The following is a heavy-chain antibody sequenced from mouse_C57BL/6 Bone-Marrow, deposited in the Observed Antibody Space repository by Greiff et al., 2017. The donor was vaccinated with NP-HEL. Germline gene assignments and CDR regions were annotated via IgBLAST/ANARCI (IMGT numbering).Heavy chain of an antibody. V-gene: IGHV14-3*01. CDR3: AWGNLGDWYFDV. J-gene: IGHJ1*03. CDR1: GFNIKNTY. CDR2: IDPANGNT. Sequence: EVKVEESVAELVRPGASVKLSCTASGFNIKNTYMHWVKQRPEQGLEWIGRIDPANGNTKYAPKFQGKATITADTSSNTAYLQLSSLTSEDTAIYYCAWGNLGDWYFDVWGTGTTVTVSS. D-gene: IGHD2-1*01.